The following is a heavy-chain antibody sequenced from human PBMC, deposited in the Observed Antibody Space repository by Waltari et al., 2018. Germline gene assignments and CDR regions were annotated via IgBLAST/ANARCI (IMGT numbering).Heavy chain of an antibody. J-gene: IGHJ5*02. V-gene: IGHV4-39*02. CDR1: GGSISSSSYY. CDR3: AREGLRFDP. Sequence: QLQLQESGPGLVKPSETLSLTCTVSGGSISSSSYYWGWIRQPPGKGLEWIGSIYYSGSTYYNPSLQRRVTISVDTSKNQFSLKLSSVTAADTAVYYCAREGLRFDPWGQGTLVTVSS. D-gene: IGHD3-16*01. CDR2: IYYSGST.